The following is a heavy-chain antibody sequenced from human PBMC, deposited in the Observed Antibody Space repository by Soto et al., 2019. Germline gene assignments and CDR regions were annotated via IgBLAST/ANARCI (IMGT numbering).Heavy chain of an antibody. D-gene: IGHD2-21*02. V-gene: IGHV1-3*04. Sequence: ASVKVSCKASGYGFSIYAMHWVRQAPGQRLEGMGWINIGSGNTEYSQNFQDRITITRDTSASTVYMELSSLRSEDTAVYYCARDGGDCGYRLAYYYYIGMDVWGQGTTVTVSS. CDR3: ARDGGDCGYRLAYYYYIGMDV. CDR1: GYGFSIYA. CDR2: INIGSGNT. J-gene: IGHJ6*02.